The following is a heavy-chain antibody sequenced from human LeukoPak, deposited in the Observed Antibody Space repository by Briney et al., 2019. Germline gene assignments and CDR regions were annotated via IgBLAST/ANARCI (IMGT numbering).Heavy chain of an antibody. V-gene: IGHV3-23*01. CDR1: GFTFSSYA. CDR3: ANGIAVAGLTEVYYYYGMDV. CDR2: ISGRGGST. D-gene: IGHD6-19*01. J-gene: IGHJ6*02. Sequence: GGSLRLSCAASGFTFSSYAMSWVRQAPGKGREWVSAISGRGGSTYYADSVKGRFTISRDNSKNTLYLQMNSLRAEDTAVYYCANGIAVAGLTEVYYYYGMDVWGQGTTVTVSS.